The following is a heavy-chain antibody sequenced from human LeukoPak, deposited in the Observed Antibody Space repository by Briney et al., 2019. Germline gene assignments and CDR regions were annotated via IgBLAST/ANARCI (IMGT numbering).Heavy chain of an antibody. D-gene: IGHD2-2*01. V-gene: IGHV4-34*01. CDR1: GGSFSGYY. CDR2: INHSGST. Sequence: PSETLSLTCAVYGGSFSGYYWSWIRQPPGKGLEWIGEINHSGSTNYNPSLKSRVTISVDTSKNQFSLKLSSVTAADTAVYYCARGHIGDIVVVPAAMGYYYYYMDVWGKGTTVIVSS. CDR3: ARGHIGDIVVVPAAMGYYYYYMDV. J-gene: IGHJ6*03.